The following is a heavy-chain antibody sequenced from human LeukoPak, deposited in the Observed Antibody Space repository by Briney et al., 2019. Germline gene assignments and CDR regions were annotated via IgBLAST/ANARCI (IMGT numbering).Heavy chain of an antibody. CDR2: IYYSGST. CDR3: AREMFSYGYDY. D-gene: IGHD5-18*01. CDR1: GGSISSSSYY. V-gene: IGHV4-39*02. Sequence: PSETLSLTCTVSGGSISSSSYYWGWIRQPPGKGLEWIGSIYYSGSTYYNPSLKSRVTISVDTSKNQFSLKLSSVTAADTAVYYCAREMFSYGYDYWGQGTLVTVSS. J-gene: IGHJ4*02.